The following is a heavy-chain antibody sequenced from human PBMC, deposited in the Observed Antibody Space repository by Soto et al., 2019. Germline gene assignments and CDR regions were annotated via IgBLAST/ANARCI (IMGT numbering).Heavy chain of an antibody. Sequence: QLQLQESGPGLVKPSETLSLTCTVSGGSISSSSYYWGWIRQPPGKGLEWIGSIYYSGSTYHKPSLQSRVPIPVDRSKNQFSLRLSSVTAADTAVYYCARGGGLSRGPIFDYWGQGTLFTVSS. J-gene: IGHJ4*02. D-gene: IGHD3-16*01. CDR3: ARGGGLSRGPIFDY. CDR2: IYYSGST. V-gene: IGHV4-39*01. CDR1: GGSISSSSYY.